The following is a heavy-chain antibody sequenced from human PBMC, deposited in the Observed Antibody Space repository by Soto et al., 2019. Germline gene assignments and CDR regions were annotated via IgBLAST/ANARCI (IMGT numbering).Heavy chain of an antibody. J-gene: IGHJ4*02. D-gene: IGHD3-22*01. CDR1: GGSISSGDYY. CDR3: PRRVSEDYYDSSGFYYYFDY. Sequence: PSETLSLTCTVSGGSISSGDYYWSWIRQPPGKGLEWIGYIYYSGSTYYNPSLKSRVTISVDTSKNQFSLKLSSVTAADTAVYYCPRRVSEDYYDSSGFYYYFDYWGEGTLVTV. V-gene: IGHV4-30-4*01. CDR2: IYYSGST.